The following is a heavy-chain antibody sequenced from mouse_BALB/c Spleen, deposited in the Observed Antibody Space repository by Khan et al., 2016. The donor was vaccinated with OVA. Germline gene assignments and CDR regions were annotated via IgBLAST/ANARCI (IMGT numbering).Heavy chain of an antibody. CDR3: VRDGAKYRSDGGFDY. D-gene: IGHD2-14*01. Sequence: QVQLKESGAELARPGASVKMSCKASGYTFTSYTIHWIKLRPGQGLEWIGYINPSNGYTNYNQKFKDKATLTADKSSTTAYMQLSSLTSDDSAVYNCVRDGAKYRSDGGFDYWGQGTLVTVS. V-gene: IGHV1-4*01. J-gene: IGHJ3*01. CDR2: INPSNGYT. CDR1: GYTFTSYT.